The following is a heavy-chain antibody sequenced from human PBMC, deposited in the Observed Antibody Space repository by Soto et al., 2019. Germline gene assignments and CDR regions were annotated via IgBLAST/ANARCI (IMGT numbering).Heavy chain of an antibody. CDR1: GFTFSTYA. CDR2: ITGNGGST. J-gene: IGHJ4*02. V-gene: IGHV3-23*01. Sequence: EVQLLESGGGLVQPGGSLRLSCAASGFTFSTYALSWVRQARGKGLEWVSAITGNGGSTYYADSVKGRFTISRDNSKNTLYLQMNSLRPEDTAVYYCAKNSAATIRVGYDYWGQGTLVTVSS. CDR3: AKNSAATIRVGYDY. D-gene: IGHD5-12*01.